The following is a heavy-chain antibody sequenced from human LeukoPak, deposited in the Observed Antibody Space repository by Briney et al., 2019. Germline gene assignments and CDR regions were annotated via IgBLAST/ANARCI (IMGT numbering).Heavy chain of an antibody. J-gene: IGHJ4*02. D-gene: IGHD4-23*01. CDR2: IYYSGST. CDR3: ARATVVKVYDY. CDR1: GGSISSYY. V-gene: IGHV4-59*01. Sequence: SETLSLTCTVSGGSISSYYWSWIRQPPGKGLEWIGYIYYSGSTNYNPSLKSRVTISVDTSKNQFSLKLSSATAADTAVYYCARATVVKVYDYWGQGTLVTVSS.